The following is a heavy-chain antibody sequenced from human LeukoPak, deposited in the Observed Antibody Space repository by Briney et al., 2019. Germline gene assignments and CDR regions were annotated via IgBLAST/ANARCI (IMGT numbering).Heavy chain of an antibody. CDR2: IIPIFGTA. CDR3: ARPNSYDILTGYWTENWFDP. D-gene: IGHD3-9*01. Sequence: ASVKASCKASGGTFSSYAISWVRQAPGQGLEWMGGIIPIFGTANYAQKFQGRVTITADKSTSTAYMELSSLRSEDTAVYYCARPNSYDILTGYWTENWFDPWGQGTLVTVSS. CDR1: GGTFSSYA. J-gene: IGHJ5*02. V-gene: IGHV1-69*06.